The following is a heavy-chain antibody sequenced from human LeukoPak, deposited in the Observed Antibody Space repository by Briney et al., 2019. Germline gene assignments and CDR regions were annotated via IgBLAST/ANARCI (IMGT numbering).Heavy chain of an antibody. Sequence: SGGSLRLSCAASGFTFSSYGMHWVRQAPGKGLEWVSSISTSSSYIYYADSVKGRFTISRDNAKNSLYLQMNSLRAEDTAVYYCARDLEGVAGTASTFDYWGQGTLVTVSS. CDR2: ISTSSSYI. J-gene: IGHJ4*02. CDR1: GFTFSSYG. CDR3: ARDLEGVAGTASTFDY. V-gene: IGHV3-21*01. D-gene: IGHD6-19*01.